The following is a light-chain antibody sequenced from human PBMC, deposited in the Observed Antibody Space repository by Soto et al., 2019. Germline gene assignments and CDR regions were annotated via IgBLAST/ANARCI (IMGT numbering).Light chain of an antibody. J-gene: IGKJ4*01. CDR3: QKYNSDHLT. CDR2: AES. CDR1: LPISNC. Sequence: DIQMTQSPSSLSASVGDRVTITCRASLPISNCLAWYQHKPGKIPTHLIYAESTLQAGVLSRFSGSGSGTDFTLTISSMQPEDVAAYYCQKYNSDHLTFGGGTKVDIK. V-gene: IGKV1-27*01.